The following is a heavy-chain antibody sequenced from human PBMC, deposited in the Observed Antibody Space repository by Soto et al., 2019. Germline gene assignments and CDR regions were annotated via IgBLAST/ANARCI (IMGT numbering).Heavy chain of an antibody. CDR2: ISSSGITI. V-gene: IGHV3-48*03. CDR1: GFTFSSYA. Sequence: GGSLRLSCAASGFTFSSYAISWVRQAPGKGLEWVSYISSSGITIYYADSVKGRFTISRDNAKNSLYLQMNSLRAEDTAVYYFERDTLRPYGSYYYYYYGMDVWGQGTTVAVSS. D-gene: IGHD3-16*01. J-gene: IGHJ6*02. CDR3: ERDTLRPYGSYYYYYYGMDV.